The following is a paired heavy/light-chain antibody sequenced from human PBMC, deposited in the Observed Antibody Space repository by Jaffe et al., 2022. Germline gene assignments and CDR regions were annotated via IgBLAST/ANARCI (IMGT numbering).Light chain of an antibody. J-gene: IGKJ1*01. CDR1: QSVSSSY. V-gene: IGKV3-20*01. CDR2: GAS. CDR3: HQYGSSPRT. Sequence: EIVLTQSPGTLSLSPGERATLSCRASQSVSSSYLAWYQQKPGQAPRLLIYGASSRATGVPDRFSGSGSGTDFTLTISRLEPEDFAVYYCHQYGSSPRTFGQGTKVEIK.
Heavy chain of an antibody. V-gene: IGHV3-48*01. CDR1: GFTFGSYT. J-gene: IGHJ4*02. D-gene: IGHD3-3*02. CDR3: ASMHFWSGYYGQGDYFDY. CDR2: ISSSSSTI. Sequence: EVQLVESGGGLVQPGGSLRLSCAASGFTFGSYTMNWVRQAPGKGLEWVSYISSSSSTIYYADSVKGRFTISRDNAKKSLYLQMNSLRAEDTAVYYCASMHFWSGYYGQGDYFDYWGQGILVTVSS.